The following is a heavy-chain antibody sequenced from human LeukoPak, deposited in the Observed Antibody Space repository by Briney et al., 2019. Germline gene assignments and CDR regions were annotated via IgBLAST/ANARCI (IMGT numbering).Heavy chain of an antibody. D-gene: IGHD6-13*01. CDR1: GGSFSGYY. Sequence: PSETLSLTCAVYGGSFSGYYWSWIRQPPGKGLEWIGEINHSGSTNYNPSLKSRVTISVDTSKNQFSLKLSSVTAADTAVYYCARGKGAACTFDYWGQGTLVTVSS. CDR3: ARGKGAACTFDY. CDR2: INHSGST. V-gene: IGHV4-34*01. J-gene: IGHJ4*02.